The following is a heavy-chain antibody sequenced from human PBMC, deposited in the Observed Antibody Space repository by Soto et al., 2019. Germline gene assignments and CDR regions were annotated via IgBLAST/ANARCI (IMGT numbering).Heavy chain of an antibody. J-gene: IGHJ4*02. CDR1: GYTFTSYG. D-gene: IGHD3-10*01. CDR2: ISAYNGNT. CDR3: ARDLFGSGNYYTPYYFDY. Sequence: QVQLVQSGAEVKKPGASVKVSCKASGYTFTSYGITWVRQDPEQGLEWMGWISAYNGNTNYAQNLQGRVTMTTDTSTTTAYMELRSLRSDDTAVYYCARDLFGSGNYYTPYYFDYWGQGTLVTVSS. V-gene: IGHV1-18*01.